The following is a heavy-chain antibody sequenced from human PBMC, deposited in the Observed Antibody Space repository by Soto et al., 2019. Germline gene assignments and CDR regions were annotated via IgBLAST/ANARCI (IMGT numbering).Heavy chain of an antibody. D-gene: IGHD3-10*01. Sequence: ASVKVSCKASGYTFTSYGISWVRQAPGQGLEWMGWISAYNGNTNYAQKLQGRVTMTTDTSTSTAYMELRSLRSDDTAVYYCARNQITMVRGVIIYGWFDPWGQGTLVTVSS. CDR3: ARNQITMVRGVIIYGWFDP. V-gene: IGHV1-18*01. CDR2: ISAYNGNT. CDR1: GYTFTSYG. J-gene: IGHJ5*02.